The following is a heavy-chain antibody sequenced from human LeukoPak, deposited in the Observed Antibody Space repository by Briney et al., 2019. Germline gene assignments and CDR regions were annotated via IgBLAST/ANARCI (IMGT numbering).Heavy chain of an antibody. D-gene: IGHD2-2*01. J-gene: IGHJ4*02. CDR1: GFTFSSSW. CDR2: INSDGSIT. V-gene: IGHV3-74*01. CDR3: ASSTQISKYADY. Sequence: GGSLRLSCAASGFTFSSSWMHWVRHAPGKGLVWVSRINSDGSITTYADSVRGRFTISRDNAKSTLYLQMNSLRAEDTAVYYCASSTQISKYADYWGQGALVAVSS.